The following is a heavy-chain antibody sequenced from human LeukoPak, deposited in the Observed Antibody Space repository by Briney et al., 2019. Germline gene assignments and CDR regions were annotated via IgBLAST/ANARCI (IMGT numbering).Heavy chain of an antibody. CDR3: ARDYGGTTYYYYYGMDV. Sequence: ASVKVSCKASGYTFTSYGISWVRQAPGQGLEWMGWISTFNGNTNYAQKLQDRVTMTTDTSTSTAYMELKSLRSDDTAVYYCARDYGGTTYYYYYGMDVWGQGTTVTVSS. CDR2: ISTFNGNT. D-gene: IGHD2-15*01. CDR1: GYTFTSYG. V-gene: IGHV1-18*01. J-gene: IGHJ6*02.